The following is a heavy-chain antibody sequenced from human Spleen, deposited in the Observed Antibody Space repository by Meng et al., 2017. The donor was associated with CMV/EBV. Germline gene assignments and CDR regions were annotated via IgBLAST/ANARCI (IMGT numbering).Heavy chain of an antibody. CDR1: GFTFSSYW. D-gene: IGHD5-12*01. Sequence: GGSLRLSCAASGFTFSSYWMHWVRQAPGKGLVWVSRINSDGSSTSYADSVKGRFTISRDNARNALFLQLHSLRAEDTAIYYCAKGPRRGYRAYGGDSWGQGTLVTVS. J-gene: IGHJ4*02. CDR3: AKGPRRGYRAYGGDS. CDR2: INSDGSST. V-gene: IGHV3-74*01.